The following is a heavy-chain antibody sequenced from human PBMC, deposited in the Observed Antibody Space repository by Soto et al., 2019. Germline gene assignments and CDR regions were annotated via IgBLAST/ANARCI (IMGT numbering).Heavy chain of an antibody. CDR1: GFTFDDYA. CDR2: ISWNSGSI. D-gene: IGHD2-15*01. Sequence: EVQLVEPGGGLVQPGRSLRLSCAASGFTFDDYAMHWVRQAPGKGLEWVSGISWNSGSIGYADSVKGRFTISRDNAKNSLYLQMNSLRAEDTALYYCAKDIPFQGGTIAGFDYWGQGTLVTVSS. J-gene: IGHJ4*02. V-gene: IGHV3-9*01. CDR3: AKDIPFQGGTIAGFDY.